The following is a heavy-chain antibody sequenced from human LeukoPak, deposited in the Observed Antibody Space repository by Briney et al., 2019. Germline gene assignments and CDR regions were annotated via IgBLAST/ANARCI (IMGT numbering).Heavy chain of an antibody. V-gene: IGHV6-1*01. J-gene: IGHJ4*02. CDR3: TRYPTGWYLDY. CDR1: ADSVSSSTAA. CDR2: TYYRSKWYS. D-gene: IGHD6-19*01. Sequence: SQTLSLTCAISADSVSSSTAAWNWVMQSPSRGLEWLGRTYYRSKWYSDYAVSVRSRITINPDTSKNQFSLQLSSVTPEDTAVYYCTRYPTGWYLDYWGQGTLVTVSS.